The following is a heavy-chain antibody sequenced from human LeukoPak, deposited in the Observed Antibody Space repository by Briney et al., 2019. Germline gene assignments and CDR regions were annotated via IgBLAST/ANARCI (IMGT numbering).Heavy chain of an antibody. J-gene: IGHJ5*02. V-gene: IGHV3-23*01. CDR2: ISGSGGST. CDR3: AKSPTTGYSSSANWFDP. Sequence: GGSLRLSCAASGFTFSSYAMSWVRQAPGKGLEWVSAISGSGGSTYYADSVKGRFTISRDNSKNTLHLQMNSLRAEDTAVYYCAKSPTTGYSSSANWFDPWGQGTRVTVSS. CDR1: GFTFSSYA. D-gene: IGHD6-13*01.